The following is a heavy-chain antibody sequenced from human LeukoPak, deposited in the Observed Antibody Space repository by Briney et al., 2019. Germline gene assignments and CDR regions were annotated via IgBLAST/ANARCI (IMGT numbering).Heavy chain of an antibody. D-gene: IGHD2-2*01. CDR3: AREYCRSTSCYGYPDY. V-gene: IGHV3-11*01. CDR2: ISNSGSTI. J-gene: IGHJ4*02. CDR1: GFTLSDYY. Sequence: GGSLRLSCAASGFTLSDYYLSWIRQAPGKGLEWVSYISNSGSTIYYADSVKGRFTISRDNAKNSLYPQMNSLRAEDTAVYYCAREYCRSTSCYGYPDYWGQGALVTVSS.